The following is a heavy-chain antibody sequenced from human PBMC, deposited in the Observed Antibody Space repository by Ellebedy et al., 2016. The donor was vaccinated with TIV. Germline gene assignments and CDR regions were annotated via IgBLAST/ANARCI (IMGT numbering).Heavy chain of an antibody. CDR2: ISSDGSKK. CDR1: AFTFSRYA. V-gene: IGHV3-30-3*02. Sequence: GESLKISXAASAFTFSRYAVHWVRQAPGKGLEWVAVISSDGSKKYYVDSVKGRFTISRDNSKNTLYLQMDSLRAEDTALYYCAKKGYSSGVSDTFDVWGQGTMVTVSP. D-gene: IGHD6-19*01. CDR3: AKKGYSSGVSDTFDV. J-gene: IGHJ3*01.